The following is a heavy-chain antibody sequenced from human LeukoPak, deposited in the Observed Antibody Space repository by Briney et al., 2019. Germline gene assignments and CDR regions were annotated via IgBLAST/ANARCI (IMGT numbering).Heavy chain of an antibody. D-gene: IGHD3-22*01. CDR2: IYYSGST. V-gene: IGHV4-59*01. Sequence: SETLSLTCTVSGGSISSYYWSWIRQPPGKGLEWIWYIYYSGSTNYNPSLKSRVTISVDTSKNQFSLKLSSVTAADTAVYYCARVADYYDSSGYLHAEYFQHWGQGTLVTVSS. CDR3: ARVADYYDSSGYLHAEYFQH. CDR1: GGSISSYY. J-gene: IGHJ1*01.